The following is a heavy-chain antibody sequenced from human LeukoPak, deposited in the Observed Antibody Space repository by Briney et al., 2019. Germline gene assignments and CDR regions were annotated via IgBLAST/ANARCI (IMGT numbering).Heavy chain of an antibody. V-gene: IGHV3-21*01. Sequence: GGSLRLSCAASGFTFSSYSMNWVRQAPARGVEWVSSINSNSGNIHYADSVTGRFTVSRDNAKNSLSLQMNSLRAEDTAVYYCARLYYGSGSYLNYYMDVWGKGTTVIVSS. CDR2: INSNSGNI. J-gene: IGHJ6*03. D-gene: IGHD3-10*01. CDR3: ARLYYGSGSYLNYYMDV. CDR1: GFTFSSYS.